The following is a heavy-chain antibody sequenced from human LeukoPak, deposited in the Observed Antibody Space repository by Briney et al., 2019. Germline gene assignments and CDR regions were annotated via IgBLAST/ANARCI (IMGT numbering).Heavy chain of an antibody. V-gene: IGHV1-18*01. J-gene: IGHJ4*02. CDR1: GYTFTSYG. Sequence: GASVKVSCKASGYTFTSYGISWVRQAPGQGLEWMGWISTYNGNTKDAQKFQGRVTMTTDTSTSTAYMELRSLRSDDTAVFYCARDTRTVAGTSYGDYWGQGTLVTVSS. D-gene: IGHD6-19*01. CDR3: ARDTRTVAGTSYGDY. CDR2: ISTYNGNT.